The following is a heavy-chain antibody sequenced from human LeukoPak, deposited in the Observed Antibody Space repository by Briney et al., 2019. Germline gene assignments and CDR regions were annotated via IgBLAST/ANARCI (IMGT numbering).Heavy chain of an antibody. CDR1: GFTFTSSA. Sequence: ASVKVSCKASGFTFTSSAVQWVRQARGQRLEWIGWIVVGSGNTNYAQKFQERVTITRDMSTSTAYMELSSLRSEDTAVYYCAATYYDFWSGYYTGLYFDYWGQGTLSPSPQ. CDR3: AATYYDFWSGYYTGLYFDY. J-gene: IGHJ4*02. D-gene: IGHD3-3*01. V-gene: IGHV1-58*01. CDR2: IVVGSGNT.